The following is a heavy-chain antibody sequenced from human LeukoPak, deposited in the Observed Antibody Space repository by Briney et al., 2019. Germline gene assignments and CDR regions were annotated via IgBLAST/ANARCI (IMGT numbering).Heavy chain of an antibody. CDR1: GFTFSTSG. V-gene: IGHV3-30*02. CDR3: AKGPSGNQFDP. J-gene: IGHJ5*02. CDR2: IRHDGSNK. Sequence: XESLRLSCAASGFTFSTSGMHWVRQAPGKGLEWVAFIRHDGSNKYHADSVKGRFTISRDNPKNTLYLQMNSLRPEDTAVYYCAKGPSGNQFDPWGQGTLVTVSS. D-gene: IGHD1-14*01.